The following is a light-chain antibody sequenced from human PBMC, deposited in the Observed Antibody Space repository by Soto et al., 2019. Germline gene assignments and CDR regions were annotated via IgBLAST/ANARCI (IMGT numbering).Light chain of an antibody. CDR2: KAT. CDR3: QQYNSYSHI. Sequence: IQMTQSPSTLSASVGDRVTITCRASQSISSYLAWFQQKPGKAPKLLIYKATTLESGVPSRFSGSGSGTEFTLTISSVQPDDFATYYCQQYNSYSHIFGQGTKVEIK. CDR1: QSISSY. J-gene: IGKJ1*01. V-gene: IGKV1-5*03.